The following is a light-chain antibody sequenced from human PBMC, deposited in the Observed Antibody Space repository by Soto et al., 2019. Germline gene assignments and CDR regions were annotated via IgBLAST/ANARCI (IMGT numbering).Light chain of an antibody. CDR3: QSYDNSLSGYV. Sequence: QSVLTQPPSVSGAPGQRVTISCTGSSSNIGAGYDVHWYQQLPGTAPKLLIYGNSNRPSGVPDRFSGSKSGTSASLAITGLQAEDEADYYCQSYDNSLSGYVFGPGTRSPS. CDR2: GNS. V-gene: IGLV1-40*01. J-gene: IGLJ1*01. CDR1: SSNIGAGYD.